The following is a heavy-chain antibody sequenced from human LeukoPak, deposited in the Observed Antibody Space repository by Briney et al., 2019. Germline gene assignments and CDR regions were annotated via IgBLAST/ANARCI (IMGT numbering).Heavy chain of an antibody. Sequence: GGSLRLSCAASGFTFSSYGMHWVRQAPGKGLEWVAVILSDGSKEFYTDSVKGRFTISRDNSKSALYLQMGSLRPEDTAMYYCVRDFSNYVAFFDSWGQGVLVTVSS. D-gene: IGHD4-11*01. J-gene: IGHJ4*02. V-gene: IGHV3-30*19. CDR1: GFTFSSYG. CDR2: ILSDGSKE. CDR3: VRDFSNYVAFFDS.